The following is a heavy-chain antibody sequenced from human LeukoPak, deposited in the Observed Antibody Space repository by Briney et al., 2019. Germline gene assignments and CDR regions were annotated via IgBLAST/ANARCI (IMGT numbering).Heavy chain of an antibody. Sequence: SETLSLTCTVSGGSISSYYWSWIRQPPGKGLEWIGYIYYSGSTNYNPSLKSRVTISVDTSKNQFSLKLSSVTAADTAVYYCARSSSWYGYWGQGTLVTVSS. CDR3: ARSSSWYGY. V-gene: IGHV4-59*12. J-gene: IGHJ4*02. D-gene: IGHD6-13*01. CDR1: GGSISSYY. CDR2: IYYSGST.